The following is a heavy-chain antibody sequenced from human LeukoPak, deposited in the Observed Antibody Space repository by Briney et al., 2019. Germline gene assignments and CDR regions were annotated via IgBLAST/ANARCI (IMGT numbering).Heavy chain of an antibody. V-gene: IGHV3-30*04. D-gene: IGHD2-21*02. J-gene: IGHJ4*02. CDR1: GFIFSSSA. Sequence: GGSLRLSCAASGFIFSSSAMHWVRQAPGKGLEWVAVISYDESQKYYADSVKVRFTIFRDNSRNTLFLQMNTLRVEDTAVYYCVRGSYGDFYWGLGTLVTVSS. CDR3: VRGSYGDFY. CDR2: ISYDESQK.